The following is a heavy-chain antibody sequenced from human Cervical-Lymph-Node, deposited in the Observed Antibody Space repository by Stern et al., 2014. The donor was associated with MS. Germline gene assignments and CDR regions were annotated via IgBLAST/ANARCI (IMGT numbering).Heavy chain of an antibody. CDR1: GFTFDDYA. CDR3: AKGPVVDYGMDV. D-gene: IGHD2-2*01. Sequence: EVQLVQSGGGLVQPGRSLRLSCAASGFTFDDYAMHWVRQAPGKGLECVSGISWNSGSIGYADSVKGRFTISRDNAKNSLYLQMNSLRAEDTALYYCAKGPVVDYGMDVWGQGTTVTVSS. J-gene: IGHJ6*02. CDR2: ISWNSGSI. V-gene: IGHV3-9*01.